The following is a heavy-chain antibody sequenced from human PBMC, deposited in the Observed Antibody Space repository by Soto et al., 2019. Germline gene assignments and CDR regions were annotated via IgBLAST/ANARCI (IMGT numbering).Heavy chain of an antibody. J-gene: IGHJ6*02. CDR2: ISAYNGDK. Sequence: QVYLVQSGPEVKQPGASVKVSCKASGYTFINYGVSWVRQAPGQGLEWMGWISAYNGDKKYAQNVQGRVTLTTDTSTSTAYMEMRTLRSDDTAAYYCARDGPHIPAVGDVWGQGTTVTVSS. V-gene: IGHV1-18*01. CDR1: GYTFINYG. D-gene: IGHD6-13*01. CDR3: ARDGPHIPAVGDV.